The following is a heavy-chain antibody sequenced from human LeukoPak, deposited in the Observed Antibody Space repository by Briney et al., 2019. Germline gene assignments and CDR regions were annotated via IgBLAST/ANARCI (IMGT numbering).Heavy chain of an antibody. CDR3: ARGLAAAGDAFDI. CDR2: ISGSGGST. D-gene: IGHD6-13*01. Sequence: GGSLRLSCAASGFTFSSYAMSWVRQAPGKGLEWVSAISGSGGSTYYADSVKGRFTISRDNSKNTLYLQMNSLRAEDTAVYYCARGLAAAGDAFDIWGQGTMVTVSS. V-gene: IGHV3-23*01. CDR1: GFTFSSYA. J-gene: IGHJ3*02.